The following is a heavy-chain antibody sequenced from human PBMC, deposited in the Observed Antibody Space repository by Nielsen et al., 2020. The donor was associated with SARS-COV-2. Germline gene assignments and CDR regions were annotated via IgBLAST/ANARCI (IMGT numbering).Heavy chain of an antibody. CDR2: ISYDGSNK. CDR3: ARGRSGTYYYGMDV. J-gene: IGHJ6*02. D-gene: IGHD1-26*01. V-gene: IGHV3-30*03. CDR1: GFTFSSYG. Sequence: GGSLRLSCAASGFTFSSYGMHWVRQAPGKGLEWVAVISYDGSNKYYADSVKGRFTISRDNSKNTLNLQTNSLRAEDTAVYYCARGRSGTYYYGMDVWGQGTTVTVSS.